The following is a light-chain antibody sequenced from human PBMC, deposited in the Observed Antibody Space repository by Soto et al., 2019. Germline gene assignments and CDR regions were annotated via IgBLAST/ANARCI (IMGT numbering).Light chain of an antibody. CDR1: NSNIGSNN. J-gene: IGLJ1*01. CDR2: SSN. V-gene: IGLV1-44*01. CDR3: ASWDDSLSGHFV. Sequence: QSVLTQPPSASGTPGQRVTVSCSGSNSNIGSNNVNWYQQLPGAAPKLLIYSSNQRPSGVPVRFSASKSGTSASLAISGLQSEDEADYSCASWDDSLSGHFVLGNGTKVT.